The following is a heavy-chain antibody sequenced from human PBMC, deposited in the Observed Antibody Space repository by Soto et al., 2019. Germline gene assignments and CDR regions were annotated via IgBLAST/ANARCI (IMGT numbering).Heavy chain of an antibody. CDR3: ARVSGVVGATYNWFDP. CDR2: IYYSGST. V-gene: IGHV4-59*01. J-gene: IGHJ5*02. CDR1: GGSISSYY. D-gene: IGHD1-26*01. Sequence: PSETLSLTCTVSGGSISSYYWSWIRQPPGKGLEWIGYIYYSGSTNYNPSLKSRVTISVDTSKNQFSLKLSSVTAADTAVYYCARVSGVVGATYNWFDPWGQGTLVTVSS.